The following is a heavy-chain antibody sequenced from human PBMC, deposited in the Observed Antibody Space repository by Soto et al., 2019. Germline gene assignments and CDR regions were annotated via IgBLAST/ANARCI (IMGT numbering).Heavy chain of an antibody. J-gene: IGHJ2*01. D-gene: IGHD1-1*01. CDR1: GGSFSDYY. V-gene: IGHV4-34*01. CDR3: SRGRRKALAYTSWYFDL. Sequence: QVQLQQWGAGLLKPSETLSLSCAVFGGSFSDYYWIWIRQPPGKGLEWIGEINHSGTTNYNPSLKRRVTMSVETSKTHFSLKLTSVTAADTAVYYCSRGRRKALAYTSWYFDLWGRGTLVTVSS. CDR2: INHSGTT.